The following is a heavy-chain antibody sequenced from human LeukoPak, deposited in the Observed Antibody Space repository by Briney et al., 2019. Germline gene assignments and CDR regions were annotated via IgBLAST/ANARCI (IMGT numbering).Heavy chain of an antibody. CDR2: ISTSSSYI. J-gene: IGHJ4*02. Sequence: GSLRLSCAASGFTFDDYGMSWVRQAPGKGLEWVASISTSSSYIYYADSLKGRFTISRDNAKNSMYLQMNSLRTEDTAVYYCARVKDHRGIAVAGSDYWGQGTLVTVSS. CDR3: ARVKDHRGIAVAGSDY. V-gene: IGHV3-21*01. CDR1: GFTFDDYG. D-gene: IGHD6-13*01.